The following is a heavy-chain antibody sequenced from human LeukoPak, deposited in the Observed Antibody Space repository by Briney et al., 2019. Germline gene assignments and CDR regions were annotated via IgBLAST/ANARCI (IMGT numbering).Heavy chain of an antibody. J-gene: IGHJ3*02. CDR2: IQRDGSSP. Sequence: PGGSPRLSCTASGFSYSGYSMHWVRQAPGKGLEWVSGIQRDGSSPTYADSVKGRFTISRDNAKGSVYLQMNSLRAEDTGVYYCARDLSHGFYIWGQGTMVTVSS. CDR1: GFSYSGYS. CDR3: ARDLSHGFYI. V-gene: IGHV3-74*01.